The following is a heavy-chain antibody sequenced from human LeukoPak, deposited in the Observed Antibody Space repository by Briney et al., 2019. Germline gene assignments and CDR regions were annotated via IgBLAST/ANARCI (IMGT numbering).Heavy chain of an antibody. V-gene: IGHV1-18*01. CDR3: AREDDVKHHSSGWLPHPNYHYGMDV. Sequence: ASVKVSCKASGYTFTSYGITWVRQAPGQGLEWMGWISAYNGNTNYAQKFQGRVTMTTDTSTSTAYMEPRSLRSDDTAVYYCAREDDVKHHSSGWLPHPNYHYGMDVWGPGTTVTVSS. CDR2: ISAYNGNT. CDR1: GYTFTSYG. D-gene: IGHD6-19*01. J-gene: IGHJ6*02.